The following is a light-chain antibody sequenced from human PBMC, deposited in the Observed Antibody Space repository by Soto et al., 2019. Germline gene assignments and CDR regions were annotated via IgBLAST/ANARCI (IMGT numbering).Light chain of an antibody. CDR2: AAS. CDR1: QGISSY. J-gene: IGKJ4*01. CDR3: QQLYSYPLT. V-gene: IGKV1-9*01. Sequence: DIQLTQSPSFLSASVGDRVTSTCRASQGISSYLAWYQQKPGKAPKLLIYAASTLQSGVPSRFSGSGSGTEFTLTISSLQPEDFATYYCQQLYSYPLTFGGGTKVEIK.